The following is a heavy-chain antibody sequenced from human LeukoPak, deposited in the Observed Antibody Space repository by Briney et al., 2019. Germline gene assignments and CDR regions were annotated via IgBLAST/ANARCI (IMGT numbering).Heavy chain of an antibody. CDR3: ARGTVTFDY. CDR2: IYHSGST. J-gene: IGHJ4*02. V-gene: IGHV4-38-2*02. Sequence: SETLSLTCTVSGYSISSGYYWGWIRQPPGKGLEWIGSIYHSGSTYYNPSLKSRVTISVDTSKNQFSLKLSSVTAADTAVYYCARGTVTFDYWGQGTLATVSS. D-gene: IGHD4-17*01. CDR1: GYSISSGYY.